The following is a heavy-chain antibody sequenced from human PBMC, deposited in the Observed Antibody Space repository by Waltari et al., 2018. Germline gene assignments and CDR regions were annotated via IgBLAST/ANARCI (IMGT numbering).Heavy chain of an antibody. V-gene: IGHV3-48*03. CDR2: ITSSSSDL. D-gene: IGHD1-26*01. Sequence: FSFSSYEMNWVRQAPGKGLEWISKITSSSSDLTYANSVKGRFTISRDDAKNSLYLQMNSLSAEDTAVYYCATEWELGAHNALDIWGQGTMVTVSS. CDR3: ATEWELGAHNALDI. J-gene: IGHJ3*02. CDR1: FSFSSYE.